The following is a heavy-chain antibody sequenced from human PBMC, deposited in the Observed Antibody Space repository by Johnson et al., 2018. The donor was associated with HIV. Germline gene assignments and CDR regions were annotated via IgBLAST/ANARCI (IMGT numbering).Heavy chain of an antibody. J-gene: IGHJ3*02. CDR3: ARRYGFGDDAFDI. V-gene: IGHV3-11*04. CDR1: GFTFSDYY. D-gene: IGHD1-1*01. CDR2: ISSSGSNR. Sequence: VQLVESGGGVVQPGRSLRLSCAAYGFTFSDYYMSWIRQAPGKGLEWVSYISSSGSNRYYADSVKGRFTISRDNAKNSLYLQMNSLRAEDTAVYYCARRYGFGDDAFDIWGQGTMVTVSS.